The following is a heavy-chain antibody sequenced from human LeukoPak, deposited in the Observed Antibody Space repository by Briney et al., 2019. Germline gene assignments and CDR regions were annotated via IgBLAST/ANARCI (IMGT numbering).Heavy chain of an antibody. V-gene: IGHV3-48*03. J-gene: IGHJ4*02. Sequence: GGSLRLSCAASGVTFSSYAMSWVRQAPGQGLEWISYISSSGSAIYYADSVKGRFTISRDNAKNSVYLQMNSLRAEDTAVYYCARDYNFDYWGQGTLVTVSS. CDR2: ISSSGSAI. CDR3: ARDYNFDY. CDR1: GVTFSSYA.